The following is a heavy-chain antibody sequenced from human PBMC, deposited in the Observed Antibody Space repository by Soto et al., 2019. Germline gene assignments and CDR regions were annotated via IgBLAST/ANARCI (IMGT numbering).Heavy chain of an antibody. CDR1: GGSISSGGYY. J-gene: IGHJ6*02. Sequence: KPSETLSLTCTVSGGSISSGGYYWSWIRQHPGKGLEWIGYIYYSGSTYYNPSLKSRVTISVDTSKNQFSLKLSSVTAADTAVYYCATDYYGSGSYSYGMDVWGQGTTVTVS. V-gene: IGHV4-31*03. D-gene: IGHD3-10*01. CDR3: ATDYYGSGSYSYGMDV. CDR2: IYYSGST.